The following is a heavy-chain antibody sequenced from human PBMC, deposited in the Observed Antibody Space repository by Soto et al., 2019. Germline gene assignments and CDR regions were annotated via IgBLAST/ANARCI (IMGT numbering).Heavy chain of an antibody. J-gene: IGHJ6*02. Sequence: QVQLVESGGGVVQPGRSLRLSCAASGFTFSNYGMNWVRHAPGKGLEWVAVILNDGSNRYHADSVKDRFTISRDNSKSTLYWQMNSLRAEDTSVYYCARDDEYSGNGMDVWGQGTTVTVS. CDR3: ARDDEYSGNGMDV. D-gene: IGHD3-10*01. CDR1: GFTFSNYG. CDR2: ILNDGSNR. V-gene: IGHV3-33*01.